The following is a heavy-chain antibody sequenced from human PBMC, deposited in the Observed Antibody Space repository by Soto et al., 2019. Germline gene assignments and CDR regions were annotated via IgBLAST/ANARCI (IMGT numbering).Heavy chain of an antibody. J-gene: IGHJ4*02. V-gene: IGHV3-23*01. Sequence: TGGSMRVSCAASGFNFISYASIWVSPAPGKGLEWVSVISGSGDSTYYADSVKGRFTISRDNSKNTLYLQMNSLRAEDTAVYYCARRGPGTYFDYWGQGTPVTVSS. D-gene: IGHD6-13*01. CDR3: ARRGPGTYFDY. CDR1: GFNFISYA. CDR2: ISGSGDST.